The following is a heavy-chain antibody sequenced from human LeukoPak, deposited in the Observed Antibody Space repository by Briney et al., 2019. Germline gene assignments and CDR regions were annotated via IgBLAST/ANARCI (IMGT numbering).Heavy chain of an antibody. D-gene: IGHD3-10*01. CDR2: IYPGDSDT. Sequence: GESLKISCKGSGYSFTSYWIGWVRQMPGKGLEWMGIIYPGDSDTRYSPSFQGQVTISADKSISTAYLQWSSLKASDTAMYYCARINYYGSGSYQSYYYGMDVWGKGTTVTVSS. CDR1: GYSFTSYW. J-gene: IGHJ6*04. V-gene: IGHV5-51*01. CDR3: ARINYYGSGSYQSYYYGMDV.